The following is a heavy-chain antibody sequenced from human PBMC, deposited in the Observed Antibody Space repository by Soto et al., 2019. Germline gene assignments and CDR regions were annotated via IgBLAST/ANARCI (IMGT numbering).Heavy chain of an antibody. D-gene: IGHD3-3*01. CDR1: AGTFSSHA. J-gene: IGHJ4*02. CDR3: ARDLLSDYDLWGGSTDY. CDR2: IIPIFGTA. V-gene: IGHV1-69*01. Sequence: QVQLVQSGAEVKTPRSSVKVSCKASAGTFSSHAISWVRQAPGQGLEWMGGIIPIFGTANYAQKFQGRVTITAEESTRTSYMELRILRSKYTAVYYCARDLLSDYDLWGGSTDYCGQGTMVTVSS.